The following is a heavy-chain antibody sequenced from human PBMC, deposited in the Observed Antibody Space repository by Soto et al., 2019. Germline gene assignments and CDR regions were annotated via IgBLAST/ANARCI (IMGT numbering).Heavy chain of an antibody. CDR1: GYSFTSYW. D-gene: IGHD6-6*01. J-gene: IGHJ6*03. CDR3: ARAARGSNFNYYYYYMDV. Sequence: GESLKISCKGSGYSFTSYWIGWVRQMPGKGLEWMGIIYPGDSDTRYSPSFQGQVTISADKSISTAYLQWSSLKASDTAMYYCARAARGSNFNYYYYYMDVWGKGTTVTVSS. V-gene: IGHV5-51*01. CDR2: IYPGDSDT.